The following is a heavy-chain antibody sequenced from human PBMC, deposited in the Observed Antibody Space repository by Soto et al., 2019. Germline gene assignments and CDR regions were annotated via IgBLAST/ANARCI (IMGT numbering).Heavy chain of an antibody. CDR3: ATRITVFGLLIPPFDP. V-gene: IGHV4-34*01. J-gene: IGHJ5*02. CDR2: INHTGGT. CDR1: GGSVNGYY. Sequence: SETLSLTCAVYGGSVNGYYWNWIRQPPGKGLEWIGEINHTGGTHYNTSLKSRVTMSVDTSKNQFSLRLSSVTAADTAIYYCATRITVFGLLIPPFDPWGQGTQGTVPQ. D-gene: IGHD3-3*01.